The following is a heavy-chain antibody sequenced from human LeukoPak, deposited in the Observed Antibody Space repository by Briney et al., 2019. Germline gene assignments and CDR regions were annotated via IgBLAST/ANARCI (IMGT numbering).Heavy chain of an antibody. J-gene: IGHJ5*02. Sequence: PSETLSLTCTVSGGSISSGSYYWGWIRQPPGKGLEWIGSIYYSGSTYYNPSLKSRVTISVDTSKNQFSLKLSSVTAADTAVYYCARHGNYGGNSYPLANWFDPWGQGTLVTVSS. D-gene: IGHD4-23*01. CDR2: IYYSGST. CDR3: ARHGNYGGNSYPLANWFDP. V-gene: IGHV4-39*01. CDR1: GGSISSGSYY.